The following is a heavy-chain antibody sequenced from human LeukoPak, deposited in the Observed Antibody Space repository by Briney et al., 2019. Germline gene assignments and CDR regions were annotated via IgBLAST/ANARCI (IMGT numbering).Heavy chain of an antibody. CDR1: VGSFSGYY. J-gene: IGHJ4*02. Sequence: SETLSLTCTVYVGSFSGYYWSWIRQPPGRGLECIVEINHSGSINYNPSLKSRVTISVDTSKNQFSLKLSSVTAADTAVYYCARARSGKWGFDYWGQGTLVTVSS. CDR2: INHSGSI. CDR3: ARARSGKWGFDY. V-gene: IGHV4-34*01. D-gene: IGHD1-26*01.